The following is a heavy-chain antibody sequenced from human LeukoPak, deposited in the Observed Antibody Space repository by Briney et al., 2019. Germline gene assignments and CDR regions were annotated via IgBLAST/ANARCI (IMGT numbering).Heavy chain of an antibody. CDR3: ARGSGNALDI. Sequence: PEGSLRLSCAASGFSFSDYTMHWVRQTPGKGLEWVAMISYNGNKKYYVDSVKDRFSISRDNSQNTLYLQMNSLRAEDTAVYYCARGSGNALDIWGRGTLVTVSS. CDR2: ISYNGNKK. V-gene: IGHV3-30*04. J-gene: IGHJ3*02. CDR1: GFSFSDYT.